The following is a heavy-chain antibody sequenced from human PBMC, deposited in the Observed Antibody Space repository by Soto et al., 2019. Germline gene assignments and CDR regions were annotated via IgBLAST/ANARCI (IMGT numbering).Heavy chain of an antibody. D-gene: IGHD3-10*01. CDR2: ISYDGSNK. CDR3: AKDGNVLLWFGELPKDSYYFDY. V-gene: IGHV3-30*18. J-gene: IGHJ4*02. Sequence: AGGSLRLSCAASGFTFSSYGMHWVRQAPGKGLEWVAVISYDGSNKYYADSVKGRFTISRDNSKSTLYLQMNSLRAEDTAVYYCAKDGNVLLWFGELPKDSYYFDYWGQGTLVTVSS. CDR1: GFTFSSYG.